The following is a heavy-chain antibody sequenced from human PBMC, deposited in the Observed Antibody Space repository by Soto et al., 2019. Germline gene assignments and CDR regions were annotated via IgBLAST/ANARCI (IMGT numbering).Heavy chain of an antibody. CDR1: GFTFSSYA. V-gene: IGHV3-23*01. D-gene: IGHD5-12*01. J-gene: IGHJ4*02. Sequence: GGSMRLSCAASGFTFSSYAMSWVRQAPAKGLEWVSAISGSGDSTYYADSVKGRFTISRDNSKNTVYLQVNSLRAEDTAIYYSANQYSKSARYYFDYWGQGTLVTVSS. CDR2: ISGSGDST. CDR3: ANQYSKSARYYFDY.